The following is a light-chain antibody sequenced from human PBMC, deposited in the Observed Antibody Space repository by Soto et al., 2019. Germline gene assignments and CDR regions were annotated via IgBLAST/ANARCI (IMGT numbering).Light chain of an antibody. CDR1: SSDVGAYDY. Sequence: QSALTQPASVSGSPGQSITISCTGASSDVGAYDYVSWYLQHPDKAPKLMIYEVSNRPSGVSNRFSGSKSVNTATLTISGLQAEDEADYYCSSYTSSSTRVFGTGTKVTVL. J-gene: IGLJ1*01. CDR3: SSYTSSSTRV. CDR2: EVS. V-gene: IGLV2-14*03.